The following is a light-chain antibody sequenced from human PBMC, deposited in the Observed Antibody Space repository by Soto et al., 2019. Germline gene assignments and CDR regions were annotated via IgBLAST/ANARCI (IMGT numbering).Light chain of an antibody. CDR1: SSNIGSNY. CDR3: AAWDDSLNAWV. J-gene: IGLJ3*02. Sequence: QSVVTQPPSASGTPGQRVTISCSGSSSNIGSNYVYWYQQLPGTAPKVLIYRNNQRPSGVPDRFSGSKSGTSASLAISGLRSEDEADYYCAAWDDSLNAWVFGGGTKVTVL. V-gene: IGLV1-47*01. CDR2: RNN.